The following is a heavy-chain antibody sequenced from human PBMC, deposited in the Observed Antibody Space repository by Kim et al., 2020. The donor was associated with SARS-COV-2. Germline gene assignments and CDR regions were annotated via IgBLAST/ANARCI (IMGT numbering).Heavy chain of an antibody. D-gene: IGHD6-13*01. CDR1: GFTFSSYG. CDR3: ARAPGAAGIYYGMDV. J-gene: IGHJ6*02. V-gene: IGHV3-33*05. Sequence: GGSLRLSCAASGFTFSSYGMHWVRQAPGKGLEWVAVISYDGSNKYYADSVKGRFTISRDNSKNTLYLQMNSLRAEDTAVYYCARAPGAAGIYYGMDVWGQGTTVTVSS. CDR2: ISYDGSNK.